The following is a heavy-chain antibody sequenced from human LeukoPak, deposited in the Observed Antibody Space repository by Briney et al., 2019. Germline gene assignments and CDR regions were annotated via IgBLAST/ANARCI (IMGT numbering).Heavy chain of an antibody. D-gene: IGHD1-26*01. V-gene: IGHV3-21*01. Sequence: GGPLRLSCAASGFTFSSYSMNWVRQAPGKGLEWVSSITSSSSYIYYADSVKGRFTISRDNAKNSLYLQMNSLRAGDTAVYYCAPSTYSGSPPFDYWGQGTLVTVSS. CDR2: ITSSSSYI. CDR3: APSTYSGSPPFDY. CDR1: GFTFSSYS. J-gene: IGHJ4*02.